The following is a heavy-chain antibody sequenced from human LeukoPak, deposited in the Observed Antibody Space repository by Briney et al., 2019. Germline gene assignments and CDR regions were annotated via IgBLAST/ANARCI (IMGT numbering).Heavy chain of an antibody. CDR1: GYSISSGYY. CDR2: IYHSGST. CDR3: ARVFFRWNYGFVGGALNWFDP. Sequence: PSETLSLTCSVSGYSISSGYYWGWIRQPPGKGLEWIGNIYHSGSTYYNPSLKSRVTISVDTSKNQFSLKLSSVTAADTAVYYCARVFFRWNYGFVGGALNWFDPWGQGTLVTVSS. D-gene: IGHD1-7*01. J-gene: IGHJ5*02. V-gene: IGHV4-38-2*02.